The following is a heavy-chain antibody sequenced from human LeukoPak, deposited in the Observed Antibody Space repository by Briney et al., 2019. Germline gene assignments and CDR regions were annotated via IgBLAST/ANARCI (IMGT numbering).Heavy chain of an antibody. CDR1: GYTFTSYY. CDR3: ARALFGVLPGVMDV. J-gene: IGHJ6*02. CDR2: INPSGGST. Sequence: ASVKVSCKASGYTFTSYYMHWVRQAPGQGLEWMGIINPSGGSTSYAQKFQGRVTMTRDTSISTAYMELSRLTSDDTAVYYCARALFGVLPGVMDVWGQGTTVTVSS. V-gene: IGHV1-46*01. D-gene: IGHD3-3*01.